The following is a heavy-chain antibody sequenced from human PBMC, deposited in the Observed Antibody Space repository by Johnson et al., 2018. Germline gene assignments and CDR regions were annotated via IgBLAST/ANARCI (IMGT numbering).Heavy chain of an antibody. V-gene: IGHV3-30*18. CDR3: AKRPDGSGYYYWDAFDI. D-gene: IGHD3-22*01. CDR1: GFTFSSYG. Sequence: QVQLVESGGGVVQPGRSLRLSCAASGFTFSSYGMHWVRQAPGKGLEWVAVIYYDGSNKYYADSGNGRFTISRDNSKNTLYLKMNSLRAEGTAVYYCAKRPDGSGYYYWDAFDIWGQGTMVTDSS. J-gene: IGHJ3*02. CDR2: IYYDGSNK.